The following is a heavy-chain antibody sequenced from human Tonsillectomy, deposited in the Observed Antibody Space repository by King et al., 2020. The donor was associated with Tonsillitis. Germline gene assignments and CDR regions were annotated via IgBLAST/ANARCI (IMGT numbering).Heavy chain of an antibody. CDR2: ISGSGGST. D-gene: IGHD3-9*01. V-gene: IGHV3-23*04. CDR3: AVTGVPNYYYYYGMDV. J-gene: IGHJ6*02. Sequence: VQLVESGGGLVQPGGSLRLSCAASGFSFSSYAMSWVRQAPGKGLEWVSAISGSGGSTFYAVSVKGRFTISRDNSKKTLYLQMNSLRAEDTAVYYCAVTGVPNYYYYYGMDVWGQGTTVIVSS. CDR1: GFSFSSYA.